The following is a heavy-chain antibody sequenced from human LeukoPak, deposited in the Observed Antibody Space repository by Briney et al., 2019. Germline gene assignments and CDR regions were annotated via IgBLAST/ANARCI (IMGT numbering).Heavy chain of an antibody. V-gene: IGHV5-51*01. J-gene: IGHJ4*02. CDR3: ARHFVGYYYDSSGYYFFDY. CDR1: GSGFTSYW. D-gene: IGHD3-22*01. Sequence: GGPLKISCKGSGSGFTSYWIGWGRRMPGKGLGWMGIIYPGDSDPRYSPSFQGQVTISADKSISTAYLQWSSLKASDTAMYYCARHFVGYYYDSSGYYFFDYWGQGTLVTVSS. CDR2: IYPGDSDP.